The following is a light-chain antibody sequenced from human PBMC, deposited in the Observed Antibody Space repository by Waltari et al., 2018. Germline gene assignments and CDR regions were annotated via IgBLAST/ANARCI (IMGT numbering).Light chain of an antibody. Sequence: DIVMTQSPDSLAVSLGERATINCKSSQSVLHSSNNRNYLAWYQQKPGQPPKLLISWASTRESGVPDRFSGSGSATDFTLTISRLQAEDVAVYYCQQYSSTPPTFGGGTKVEIK. CDR1: QSVLHSSNNRNY. CDR2: WAS. V-gene: IGKV4-1*01. CDR3: QQYSSTPPT. J-gene: IGKJ4*01.